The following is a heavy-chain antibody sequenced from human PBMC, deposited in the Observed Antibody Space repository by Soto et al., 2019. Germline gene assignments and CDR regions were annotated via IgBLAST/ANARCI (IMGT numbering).Heavy chain of an antibody. V-gene: IGHV2-5*02. D-gene: IGHD3-22*01. Sequence: QITLKESGPTLVKPTQTLTLTCTFSGFSLSTSGVGVGWIRQPPGKALEWLALIYWDDDKRYSPSLKSRLTITEDTSKNQVVLTMTNMDPVDTATYYCAHSAYYYDSSGYLGPFRSFDYWGQGTLVTVSS. CDR2: IYWDDDK. CDR3: AHSAYYYDSSGYLGPFRSFDY. CDR1: GFSLSTSGVG. J-gene: IGHJ4*02.